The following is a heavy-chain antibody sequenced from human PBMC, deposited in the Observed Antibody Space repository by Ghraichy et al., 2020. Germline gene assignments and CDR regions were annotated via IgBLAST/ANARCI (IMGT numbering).Heavy chain of an antibody. CDR3: ARGGVDWTYDY. CDR1: GGSISSYY. J-gene: IGHJ4*02. V-gene: IGHV4-59*01. CDR2: IYYSGST. D-gene: IGHD1-7*01. Sequence: SETLSLTCTVSGGSISSYYWSWIRQPPGKGLEWLGYIYYSGSTNYNPSLKSRVTISVDTSKRQYSLRLTSVTAADTAVYYCARGGVDWTYDYWGQGTLVTVSS.